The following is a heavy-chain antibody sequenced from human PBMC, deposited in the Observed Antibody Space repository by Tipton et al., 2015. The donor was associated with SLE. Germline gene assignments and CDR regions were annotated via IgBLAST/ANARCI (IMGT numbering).Heavy chain of an antibody. D-gene: IGHD3-10*01. CDR2: IYTSGST. J-gene: IGHJ3*02. CDR3: ARDQRELLWFGELKGDDAFDI. CDR1: GGSISSGGYY. Sequence: TLSLTCTVSGGSISSGGYYWSWIRQHPGKGLEWIGYIYTSGSTNYNPSLKSRVTISVDTSKNQFSLKLSSVTAADTAVYYCARDQRELLWFGELKGDDAFDIWGQGTMVTVSS. V-gene: IGHV4-61*09.